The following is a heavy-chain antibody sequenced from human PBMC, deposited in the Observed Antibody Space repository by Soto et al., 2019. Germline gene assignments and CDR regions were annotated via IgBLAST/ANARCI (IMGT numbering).Heavy chain of an antibody. J-gene: IGHJ6*02. D-gene: IGHD5-12*01. CDR1: GGTFSSYA. Sequence: QVQLVQSGAEVKKPGSSVKVSCKASGGTFSSYAISWVRQAPGQGLEWMGGIIPIFGTANYAQKVQGRVTITADKSTSTAYMELSSLRSEDTAVYYCARDQGGEMATIGTIPGGSYYYGMAVWGQGTTVTVSS. CDR2: IIPIFGTA. CDR3: ARDQGGEMATIGTIPGGSYYYGMAV. V-gene: IGHV1-69*06.